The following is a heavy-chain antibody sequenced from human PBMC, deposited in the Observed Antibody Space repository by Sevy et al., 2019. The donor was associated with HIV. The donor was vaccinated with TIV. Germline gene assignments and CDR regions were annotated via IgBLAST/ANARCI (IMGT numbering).Heavy chain of an antibody. V-gene: IGHV3-23*01. J-gene: IGHJ4*02. CDR1: GFTFSSYA. D-gene: IGHD4-4*01. CDR2: ISGSGGST. Sequence: GGSLRLSCAASGFTFSSYAMSWVRQAPGKGLEWVSAISGSGGSTYYADSVKGRFTISRDNSKNTLYLQMNSQRAEDTAVYYCAKDFRVTTHFDYWGQGTLVTVSS. CDR3: AKDFRVTTHFDY.